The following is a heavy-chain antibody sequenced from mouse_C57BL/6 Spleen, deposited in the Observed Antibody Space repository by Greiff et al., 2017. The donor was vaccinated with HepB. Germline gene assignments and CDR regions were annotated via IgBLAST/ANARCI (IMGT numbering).Heavy chain of an antibody. CDR1: GFTFSDYY. CDR3: ARHAYSNYFDY. Sequence: EVQGVESGGGLVQPGGSLKLSCAASGFTFSDYYMYWVRQTPEKRLEWVAYISNGGGSTYYPDTVKGRFTISRDNAKNTLYLQMSRLKSEDTAMYYCARHAYSNYFDYWGQGTTLTVSS. D-gene: IGHD2-5*01. CDR2: ISNGGGST. J-gene: IGHJ2*01. V-gene: IGHV5-12*01.